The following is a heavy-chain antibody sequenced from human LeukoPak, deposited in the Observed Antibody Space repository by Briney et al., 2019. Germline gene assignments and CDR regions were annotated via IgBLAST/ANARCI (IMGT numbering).Heavy chain of an antibody. CDR2: ISGSGGST. J-gene: IGHJ6*02. Sequence: GGSLRLSCAASGFTFSSYAMSWVRQAPGKGLEWVSAISGSGGSTYYADSVKGRFTISRDNSKNTLYLQMNSLRAEDTAVYYCVKVPLEIYYYGMDVWGQGTTVTVSS. D-gene: IGHD1-1*01. CDR3: VKVPLEIYYYGMDV. CDR1: GFTFSSYA. V-gene: IGHV3-23*01.